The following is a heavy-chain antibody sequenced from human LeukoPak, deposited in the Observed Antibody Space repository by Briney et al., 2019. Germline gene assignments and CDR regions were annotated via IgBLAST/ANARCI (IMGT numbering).Heavy chain of an antibody. D-gene: IGHD3-3*01. CDR2: IYHSGST. Sequence: SETLSLTCTVSGYSISSGYYWGWIRPPPGKGLEWIGIIYHSGSTYYNPSLKSRVTISVDTSKNQFSLKLSSVTAADTAVYYCARVRTIFGVVIISPRVDYWGQGTLVTVSS. J-gene: IGHJ4*02. CDR3: ARVRTIFGVVIISPRVDY. V-gene: IGHV4-38-2*02. CDR1: GYSISSGYY.